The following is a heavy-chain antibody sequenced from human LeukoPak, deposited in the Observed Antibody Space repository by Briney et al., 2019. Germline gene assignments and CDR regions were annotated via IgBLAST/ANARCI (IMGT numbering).Heavy chain of an antibody. Sequence: PGGSLRLSCAASGFTFSSYWMSWVRQAPGKGLEWVAVISYDGSNKYYADSVKGRFTVSRDNAKNSLYLQMNSLRAEDTAVYYCARVDYSTSSFDYWGQGTVVTVSS. CDR1: GFTFSSYW. V-gene: IGHV3-30*03. J-gene: IGHJ4*02. CDR3: ARVDYSTSSFDY. D-gene: IGHD6-6*01. CDR2: ISYDGSNK.